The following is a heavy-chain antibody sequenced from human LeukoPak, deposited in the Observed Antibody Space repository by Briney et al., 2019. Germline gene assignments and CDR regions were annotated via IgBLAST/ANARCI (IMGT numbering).Heavy chain of an antibody. CDR2: ISGSGGST. CDR3: ARDWVTTWHYGMDV. D-gene: IGHD4-17*01. Sequence: GGSLRLSRAASGFTFSSYAMSWVRQAPGKGLEWVSAISGSGGSTYYADSVKGRFTISRDNSKNTLHLQMNSLRAEDTAVFHCARDWVTTWHYGMDVWGQGTTVTVSS. V-gene: IGHV3-23*01. J-gene: IGHJ6*02. CDR1: GFTFSSYA.